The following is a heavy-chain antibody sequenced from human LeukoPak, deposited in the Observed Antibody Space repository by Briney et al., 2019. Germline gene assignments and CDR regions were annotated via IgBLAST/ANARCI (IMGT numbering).Heavy chain of an antibody. Sequence: GGSLRLSCAASGFTFSSYAMSWVRQPPGKGLEWVSAISGSGGSTYYADSVKGGFTISRDNSKNTLYLQMNSLRAEDTAVYYCAKDRFASGDFDYWGQGTLVTVSS. CDR2: ISGSGGST. J-gene: IGHJ4*02. D-gene: IGHD1-26*01. CDR1: GFTFSSYA. V-gene: IGHV3-23*01. CDR3: AKDRFASGDFDY.